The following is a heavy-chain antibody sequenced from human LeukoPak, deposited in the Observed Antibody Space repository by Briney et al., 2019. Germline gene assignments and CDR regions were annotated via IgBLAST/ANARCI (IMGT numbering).Heavy chain of an antibody. Sequence: GGSLRLSCAASGFSFDDYATHWVRQAPGRGLEWVSLISGDGGTTYYADSVKGRFTISRDNSKNSLYLQMNSLRTEDTALYYCAKLDYGDYGPFDYWGQGTLVTVSS. J-gene: IGHJ4*02. CDR3: AKLDYGDYGPFDY. CDR2: ISGDGGTT. CDR1: GFSFDDYA. D-gene: IGHD4-17*01. V-gene: IGHV3-43*02.